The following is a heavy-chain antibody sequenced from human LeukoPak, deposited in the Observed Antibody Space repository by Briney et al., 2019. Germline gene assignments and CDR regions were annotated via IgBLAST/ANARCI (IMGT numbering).Heavy chain of an antibody. CDR1: GGSISSYY. D-gene: IGHD3-3*01. CDR3: ASGVAVFPFAY. Sequence: PSETLSLTCTVSGGSISSYYWSWIRQPPGKGLEWIGYIYYSGSTNYNPSLKSRVTISVDTSKNQFSLKLSSVTAADTAVYYCASGVAVFPFAYWGQGTLVTVSS. CDR2: IYYSGST. J-gene: IGHJ4*02. V-gene: IGHV4-59*01.